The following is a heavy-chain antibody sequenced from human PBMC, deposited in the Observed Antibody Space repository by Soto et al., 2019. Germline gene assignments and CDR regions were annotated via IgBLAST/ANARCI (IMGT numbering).Heavy chain of an antibody. CDR2: ISGHSDTI. V-gene: IGHV3-48*01. CDR3: ARDVNGDSGPV. D-gene: IGHD4-17*01. Sequence: GGSLRLSCAASGFTFSSYSMNWIRQAPGKGLEWVSYISGHSDTIFYADSVKGRFTISRDNAKNSLYLQMNSLRAEDTAVYYCARDVNGDSGPVWGQGTLVTVSS. J-gene: IGHJ4*02. CDR1: GFTFSSYS.